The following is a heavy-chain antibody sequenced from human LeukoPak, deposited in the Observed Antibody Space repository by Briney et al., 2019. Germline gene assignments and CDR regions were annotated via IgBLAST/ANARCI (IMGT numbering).Heavy chain of an antibody. CDR3: TRLNIAAAGDAFDI. CDR1: GFTFSGSA. J-gene: IGHJ3*02. D-gene: IGHD6-13*01. V-gene: IGHV3-73*01. CDR2: IRSKANSYAT. Sequence: GGSLKLSCAASGFTFSGSAMHWVRQASGKGLEWVGRIRSKANSYATAYAASVKGRFTISRDNSKNTAYLQMNSLKTEDTAVYYCTRLNIAAAGDAFDIWGQGTMVTVSS.